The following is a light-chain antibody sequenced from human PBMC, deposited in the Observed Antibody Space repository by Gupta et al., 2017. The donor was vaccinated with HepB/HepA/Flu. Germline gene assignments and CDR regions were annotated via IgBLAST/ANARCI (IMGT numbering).Light chain of an antibody. Sequence: SYVLTHPPSVSVAPGKSARITCGGNNIGSKSEHWYQQKPGQAPVLVIYYDSDRPSGIPERFSGSNSGNTATLTISRVEAGDEADDYCQVWDSSSDHWVFGGGTKLTVL. CDR2: YDS. J-gene: IGLJ3*02. CDR1: NIGSKS. V-gene: IGLV3-21*04. CDR3: QVWDSSSDHWV.